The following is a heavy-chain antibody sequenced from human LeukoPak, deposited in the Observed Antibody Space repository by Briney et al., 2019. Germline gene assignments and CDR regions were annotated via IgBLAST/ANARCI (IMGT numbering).Heavy chain of an antibody. D-gene: IGHD2-2*01. Sequence: ASVKVSCKASGYTFTSYYMHWVRQAPGQGLEWMGIINPSGGSTSYAQKFQGRDTMTRDMSTSTVYMELSSLRSEDTAVYYCARVNCSSTSCGENDYWGQGTLVTVSS. J-gene: IGHJ4*02. V-gene: IGHV1-46*01. CDR1: GYTFTSYY. CDR2: INPSGGST. CDR3: ARVNCSSTSCGENDY.